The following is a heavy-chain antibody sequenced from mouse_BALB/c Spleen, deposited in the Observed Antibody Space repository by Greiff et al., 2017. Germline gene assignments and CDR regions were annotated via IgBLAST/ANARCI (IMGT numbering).Heavy chain of an antibody. V-gene: IGHV3-2*02. J-gene: IGHJ3*01. D-gene: IGHD1-1*01. Sequence: VQLKESGPGLVKPSQSLSLTCTVTGYSITSDYAWNWIRQFPGNKLEWMGYISYSGSTSYNPSLKSRISITRDTSKNQFFLQLNSVTTEDTATYYCARHYGPAWFAYWGQGTLVTVSA. CDR2: ISYSGST. CDR1: GYSITSDYA. CDR3: ARHYGPAWFAY.